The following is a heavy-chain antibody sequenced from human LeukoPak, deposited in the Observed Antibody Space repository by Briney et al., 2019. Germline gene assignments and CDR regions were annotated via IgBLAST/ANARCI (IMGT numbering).Heavy chain of an antibody. V-gene: IGHV3-48*01. Sequence: GGSLRLSCTASGFTFINYFMNWVRQAPGKGLEWVSYISSSSSTIYYADSVKGRFTISRDNAKNSLYLQMNSLRAEDTAVYYCARDGPQYYYDSSGYCPDYWGQGTLVTVSS. CDR2: ISSSSSTI. CDR1: GFTFINYF. CDR3: ARDGPQYYYDSSGYCPDY. D-gene: IGHD3-22*01. J-gene: IGHJ4*02.